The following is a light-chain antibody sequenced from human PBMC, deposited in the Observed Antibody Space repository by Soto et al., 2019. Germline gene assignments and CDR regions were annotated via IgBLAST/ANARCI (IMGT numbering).Light chain of an antibody. Sequence: DIQMTQSPSTLSTFVGDRVTITCRASQTISSWLAWFQQKPGKAPKLLIYKASNLESGVPSRFSGSVSGTEFTLTINSLQPDDFATYYCQQYYGYPFTFGGGTKVEIK. CDR2: KAS. CDR3: QQYYGYPFT. V-gene: IGKV1-5*03. J-gene: IGKJ4*01. CDR1: QTISSW.